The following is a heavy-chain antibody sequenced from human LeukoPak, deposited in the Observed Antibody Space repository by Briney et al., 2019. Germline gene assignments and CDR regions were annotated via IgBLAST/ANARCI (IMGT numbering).Heavy chain of an antibody. CDR3: ARVSGSIVARSAWFDS. CDR1: GYIFTKYG. Sequence: GASVKVSCKASGYIFTKYGFTWVRQAPGQGLEWMGWISAYDGYTNHAQKFRGRVTMTTDVSTSTAYMELRSLRSDDTAVYYCARVSGSIVARSAWFDSWGQGTLVTVSS. J-gene: IGHJ5*01. D-gene: IGHD6-6*01. V-gene: IGHV1-18*01. CDR2: ISAYDGYT.